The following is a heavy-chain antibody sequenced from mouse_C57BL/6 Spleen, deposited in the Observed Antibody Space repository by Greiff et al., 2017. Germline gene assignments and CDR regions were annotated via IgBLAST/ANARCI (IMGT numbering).Heavy chain of an antibody. V-gene: IGHV3-1*01. J-gene: IGHJ4*01. Sequence: EVQVVESGPGMVKPSQSLSLTCTVTGYSITSGYDWHWIRHFPGNKLEWMGYISYSGSTNYNPSLKSRISITHDTSKNHFFLKLNSVTTEDTATYYCARGGYYAFYAMDYWGQGTSVTVSS. CDR3: ARGGYYAFYAMDY. CDR1: GYSITSGYD. CDR2: ISYSGST. D-gene: IGHD1-1*02.